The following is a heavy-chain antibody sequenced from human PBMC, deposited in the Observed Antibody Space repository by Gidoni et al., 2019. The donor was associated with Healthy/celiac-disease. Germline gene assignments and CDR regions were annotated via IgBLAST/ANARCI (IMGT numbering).Heavy chain of an antibody. CDR1: GFTFSSYA. V-gene: IGHV3-30*04. CDR3: ARASIVGDAFDI. J-gene: IGHJ3*02. CDR2: IAYDGSNK. D-gene: IGHD2-21*01. Sequence: QVQLVESGGGVVQPVRSLRRACAAYGFTFSSYAMHWVRQAPGKGLEWVAVIAYDGSNKYYADSVKGRFTISRDNSKNTLYLQMNSLRAEDTAVYYCARASIVGDAFDIWGQGTMVTVSS.